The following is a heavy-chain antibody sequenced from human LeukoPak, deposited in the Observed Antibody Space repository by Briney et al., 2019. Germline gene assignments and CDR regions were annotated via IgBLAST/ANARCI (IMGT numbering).Heavy chain of an antibody. CDR1: GFTFSSYV. CDR2: ISGSGGST. Sequence: GGSLRLSCAASGFTFSSYVMSWVRQAPGKGLEWVSTISGSGGSTYYADSVKGRFTISRDSSKNTLYLQMNSLRAGDTAVYYCAGSSSWYRQGDYWGGGTLVTVFS. CDR3: AGSSSWYRQGDY. J-gene: IGHJ4*02. D-gene: IGHD6-13*01. V-gene: IGHV3-23*01.